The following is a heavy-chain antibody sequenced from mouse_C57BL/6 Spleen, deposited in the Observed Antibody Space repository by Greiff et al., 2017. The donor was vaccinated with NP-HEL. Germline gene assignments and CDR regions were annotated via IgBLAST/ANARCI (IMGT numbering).Heavy chain of an antibody. J-gene: IGHJ4*01. Sequence: QVQLQQPGAELVKPGASVKLSCKASGYTFTSYWMHWVKQRPGRGLEWIGRIDPNSGGTKYNEKFKSKATLTVDTSSSTAYMQLSCLTSEDSAVYYCARKNYGHYAMDYWGQGTSVTVSS. D-gene: IGHD1-1*01. CDR3: ARKNYGHYAMDY. V-gene: IGHV1-62-3*01. CDR1: GYTFTSYW. CDR2: IDPNSGGT.